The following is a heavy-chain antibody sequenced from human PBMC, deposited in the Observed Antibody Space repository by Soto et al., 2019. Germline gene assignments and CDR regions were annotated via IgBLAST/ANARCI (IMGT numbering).Heavy chain of an antibody. CDR3: ARGVGYYYDSSAIQMGLDYYGMDV. V-gene: IGHV1-18*01. Sequence: VASVKVSCKASGYTFTRYGISWGRQAPGQGLEWVGWVSAYNGNTNYAQKLQGRVTMTTDTSTSTAYMELRSLRSDDTAVYYCARGVGYYYDSSAIQMGLDYYGMDVWGQGTTVTVSS. CDR2: VSAYNGNT. D-gene: IGHD3-22*01. J-gene: IGHJ6*02. CDR1: GYTFTRYG.